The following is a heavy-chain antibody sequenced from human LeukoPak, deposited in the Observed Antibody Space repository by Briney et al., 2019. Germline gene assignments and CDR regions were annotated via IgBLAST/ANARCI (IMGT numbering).Heavy chain of an antibody. D-gene: IGHD2-21*02. CDR3: ATCVVLTDSNWFDP. J-gene: IGHJ5*02. CDR1: AFTFSTFE. V-gene: IGHV3-48*03. CDR2: ISSNGRTI. Sequence: GGSLRLSCAASAFTFSTFEMNWVRQAPGKGLEWVSYISSNGRTIYYADSVKGRFTISRDNANNSLFLQMNNLRAEDTAVYYCATCVVLTDSNWFDPWGQGTLVTVSS.